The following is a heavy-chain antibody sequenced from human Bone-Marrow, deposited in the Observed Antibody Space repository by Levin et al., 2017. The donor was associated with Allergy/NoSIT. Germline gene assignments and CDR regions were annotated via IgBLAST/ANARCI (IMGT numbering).Heavy chain of an antibody. CDR1: GYTFTSYD. V-gene: IGHV1-8*01. CDR2: MNPNSGNT. Sequence: GESLKISCKASGYTFTSYDINWVRQATGQGLEWMGWMNPNSGNTGYAQKFQGRVTMTRNTSISTAYMELSSLRSEDTAVYYCARRRGVRGWFDPWGQGTLVTVSS. D-gene: IGHD5-24*01. CDR3: ARRRGVRGWFDP. J-gene: IGHJ5*02.